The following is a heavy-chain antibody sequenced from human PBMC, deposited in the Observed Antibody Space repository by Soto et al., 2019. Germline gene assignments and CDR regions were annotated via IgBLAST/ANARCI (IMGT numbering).Heavy chain of an antibody. J-gene: IGHJ4*02. D-gene: IGHD6-6*01. Sequence: EVQLLESGGGLVQPGGSLRLSCAASGFTFSSYAMSWVRQASGKGLEWVSAISGSGGSTYYADSVKGRFTISRDNSKNTLYLQMNSLRAEDTAVYYCAKDLGRIAARPSYYFDYWGQGTLVTVSS. CDR3: AKDLGRIAARPSYYFDY. CDR2: ISGSGGST. CDR1: GFTFSSYA. V-gene: IGHV3-23*01.